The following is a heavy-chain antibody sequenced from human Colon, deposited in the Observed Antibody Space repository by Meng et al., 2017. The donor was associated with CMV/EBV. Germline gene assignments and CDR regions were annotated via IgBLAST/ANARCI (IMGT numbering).Heavy chain of an antibody. V-gene: IGHV4-39*07. CDR3: ARDQLTNISDEGLGYCRLDP. Sequence: SSGYNWGWIRQPPGEGLEWIGSIYYRGRTYYNPSLKSRVTMSIDTSKNQFSLKLSSVTAADTAVYYCARDQLTNISDEGLGYCRLDPWGQGALVTVSS. D-gene: IGHD2-8*02. J-gene: IGHJ5*02. CDR1: SSGYN. CDR2: IYYRGRT.